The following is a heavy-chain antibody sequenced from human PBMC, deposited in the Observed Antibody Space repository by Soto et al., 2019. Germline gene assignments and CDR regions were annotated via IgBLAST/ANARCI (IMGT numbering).Heavy chain of an antibody. Sequence: GGSLRLSCAATGFTFSGSAMHWVRQASGKGLEWVGRIRSKANSYATAYAASVKGRFTISRDDSKNTAYLQMNSLKTEDTAVYYCTSFSSGWYSPDAFDIWGQGTMVTVSS. CDR1: GFTFSGSA. V-gene: IGHV3-73*01. CDR3: TSFSSGWYSPDAFDI. J-gene: IGHJ3*02. D-gene: IGHD6-19*01. CDR2: IRSKANSYAT.